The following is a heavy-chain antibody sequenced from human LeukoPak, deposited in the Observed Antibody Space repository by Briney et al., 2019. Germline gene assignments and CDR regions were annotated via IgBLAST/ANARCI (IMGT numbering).Heavy chain of an antibody. J-gene: IGHJ4*02. CDR2: IKQDGSEK. V-gene: IGHV3-7*01. Sequence: GGSLRLSCAASGFTFSSYWMSWVRQAPGKGLEWVANIKQDGSEKYYVDSVKGRFTISRDNAKNSLYLQMNSLRAEDTAVYYCARNTVSYYDILTGYYSLSYYFDYWGQRTLVTVSS. CDR3: ARNTVSYYDILTGYYSLSYYFDY. D-gene: IGHD3-9*01. CDR1: GFTFSSYW.